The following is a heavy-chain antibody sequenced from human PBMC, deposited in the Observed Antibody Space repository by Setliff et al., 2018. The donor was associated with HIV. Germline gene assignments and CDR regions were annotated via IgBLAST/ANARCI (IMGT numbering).Heavy chain of an antibody. J-gene: IGHJ4*02. CDR2: INHRGST. D-gene: IGHD5-12*01. CDR3: ARIVATITCYDY. V-gene: IGHV4-34*01. Sequence: SETLSLTCAVYSGSFSGYRWTWIRQPPGKGLEWIGEINHRGSTTYNPSLRSRVTISVDTSKNQFSLKLNSVTAADPAVYYCARIVATITCYDYWGQGTLVTVSS. CDR1: SGSFSGYR.